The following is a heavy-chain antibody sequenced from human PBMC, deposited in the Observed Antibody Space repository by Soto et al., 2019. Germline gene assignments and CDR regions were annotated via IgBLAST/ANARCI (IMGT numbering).Heavy chain of an antibody. D-gene: IGHD6-13*01. V-gene: IGHV3-23*01. CDR2: ISGSGGST. CDR1: GFTFSNYA. J-gene: IGHJ4*02. CDR3: AKDQGGSWYEIDY. Sequence: EVQLLASGGGLVQPGGSLRLSCAASGFTFSNYAVTWVRQAPGKGREWVSTISGSGGSTYYADSVKGRFTISRDNSKNTLYLQMNSLRAEDTAVYYCAKDQGGSWYEIDYWGQGTLVTVSS.